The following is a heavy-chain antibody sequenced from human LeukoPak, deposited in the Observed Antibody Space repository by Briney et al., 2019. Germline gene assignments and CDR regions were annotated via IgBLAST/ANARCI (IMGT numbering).Heavy chain of an antibody. V-gene: IGHV3-11*04. D-gene: IGHD1-26*01. CDR2: ISSSGSTI. CDR1: GFTFSDYY. CDR3: ARDMGRKLELDY. Sequence: GGSLRLSCAASGFTFSDYYMSWIRQAPGKGLEWVSYISSSGSTIYYADSVKGRFTISRDNAKNSVYLQMNSLRDEDTAVYYCARDMGRKLELDYWGQGTLVTVSS. J-gene: IGHJ4*02.